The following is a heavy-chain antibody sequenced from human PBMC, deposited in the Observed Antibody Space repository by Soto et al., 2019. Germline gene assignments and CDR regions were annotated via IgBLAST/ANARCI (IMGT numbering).Heavy chain of an antibody. CDR3: ARVRRAYYDFWSGPRPFDY. Sequence: QVQLQQWGAGLLKPSETLSLTCAVYGGSFSGCYWSWIRQPPGKGVEWIGEIKHSGSTNYNPSLRSTVTISVDTAKNQFPLKLSSVTAADTAVYYCARVRRAYYDFWSGPRPFDYWGQGTLVTVSS. D-gene: IGHD3-3*01. V-gene: IGHV4-34*01. J-gene: IGHJ4*02. CDR1: GGSFSGCY. CDR2: IKHSGST.